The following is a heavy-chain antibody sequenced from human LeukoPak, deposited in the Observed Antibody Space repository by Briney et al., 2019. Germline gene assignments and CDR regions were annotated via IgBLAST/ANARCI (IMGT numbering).Heavy chain of an antibody. V-gene: IGHV1-69*06. D-gene: IGHD5-24*01. CDR3: ARDLEGGFDI. CDR2: IIPIFGTA. J-gene: IGHJ3*02. CDR1: GGTFSSYA. Sequence: GDSVKVSCKASGGTFSSYAISWVRQAPGQGLEWMGGIIPIFGTANYAQKFQGRVTITADKSTSTAYMELSSLRSEDTAVYYCARDLEGGFDIWGQGTMVTVSS.